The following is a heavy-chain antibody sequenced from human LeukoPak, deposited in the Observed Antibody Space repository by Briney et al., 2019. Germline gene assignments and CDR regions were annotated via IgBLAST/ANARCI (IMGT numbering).Heavy chain of an antibody. J-gene: IGHJ4*02. CDR3: ARRGGIAVAGTFDY. V-gene: IGHV4-4*02. CDR1: GGSISSSNW. Sequence: PSETLSLTCSVSGGSISSSNWWSWVRQPPGKGLEWIGEIYHSGSTNYNPSLKSRVTISVDKSKNQFSLKLSSVTAADTAVYYCARRGGIAVAGTFDYWGQGTLVTVSS. CDR2: IYHSGST. D-gene: IGHD6-19*01.